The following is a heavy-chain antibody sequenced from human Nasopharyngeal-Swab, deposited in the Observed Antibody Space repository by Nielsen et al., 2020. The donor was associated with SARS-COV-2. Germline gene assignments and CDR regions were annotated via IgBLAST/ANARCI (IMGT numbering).Heavy chain of an antibody. J-gene: IGHJ4*02. V-gene: IGHV1-8*01. CDR2: MNPNSGNT. D-gene: IGHD2-8*02. CDR3: VRPRYCSAASCDRHSGVGLFDY. Sequence: ASVKVSCKASGYTFTSYDINWVRQASGQGLEWGGWMNPNSGNTGYAQKFQGRVTMTRDTSITTAYMELSSLRSEDTAVYYCVRPRYCSAASCDRHSGVGLFDYWGQGTLVTVSS. CDR1: GYTFTSYD.